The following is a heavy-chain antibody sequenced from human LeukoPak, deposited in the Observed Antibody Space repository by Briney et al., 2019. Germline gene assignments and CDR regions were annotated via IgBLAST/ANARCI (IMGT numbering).Heavy chain of an antibody. J-gene: IGHJ6*02. CDR2: INHSGST. CDR3: ARGFPDLTGWVSYYYYYGMDV. Sequence: HPSETLSLTCAVYGGSFSGYYWSWIRQPPGKGLEWIGEINHSGSTNYNPSLKSRVTISVDTSKNQFSLKLSSVTAADTAVYCCARGFPDLTGWVSYYYYYGMDVWGQGTTVTVSS. D-gene: IGHD3-9*01. V-gene: IGHV4-34*01. CDR1: GGSFSGYY.